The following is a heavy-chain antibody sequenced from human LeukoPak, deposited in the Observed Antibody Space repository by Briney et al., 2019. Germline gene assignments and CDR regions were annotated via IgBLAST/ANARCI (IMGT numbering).Heavy chain of an antibody. J-gene: IGHJ4*02. V-gene: IGHV1-8*03. Sequence: ASVKVSCKASGYTFTSYDINWVRQATGQGLEWMVWMNPNSGNTGYAQKFQGRVTITRNTSISTAYMELSSLRSEDTAVYYCARGQYGSGSYYNGEDYWGQGTLVTVSS. CDR3: ARGQYGSGSYYNGEDY. CDR1: GYTFTSYD. CDR2: MNPNSGNT. D-gene: IGHD3-10*01.